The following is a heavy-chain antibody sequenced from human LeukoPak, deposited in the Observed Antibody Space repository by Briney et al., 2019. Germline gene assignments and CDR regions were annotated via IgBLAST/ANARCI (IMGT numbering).Heavy chain of an antibody. Sequence: GGSLRLSCAASGFTFSSYSMNWVRQAPGKGLEWVSYISSSSSTIYYADSVKGRFTISRDNAKNSLYLQMNSLRAEDTAVYYCAKTASSGTLYYYYMDVWGKGTTVTVSS. CDR3: AKTASSGTLYYYYMDV. D-gene: IGHD3-10*01. V-gene: IGHV3-48*04. J-gene: IGHJ6*03. CDR2: ISSSSSTI. CDR1: GFTFSSYS.